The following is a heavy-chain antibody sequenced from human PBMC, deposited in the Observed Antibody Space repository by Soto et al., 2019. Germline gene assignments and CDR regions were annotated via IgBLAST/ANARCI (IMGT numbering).Heavy chain of an antibody. D-gene: IGHD5-12*01. J-gene: IGHJ6*02. CDR3: ATTIGYSYYYYGMDV. CDR1: GYTLTSYG. CDR2: ISAYNGDT. V-gene: IGHV1-18*01. Sequence: QVQLVQSGAEVTKPGASVKVSCKASGYTLTSYGISWVRQAPGQGLEWMGWISAYNGDTNYAQSLQGRVTMTTDTSTTTAYMELRSLRSDDTAVYYCATTIGYSYYYYGMDVWGQWTTVTVSS.